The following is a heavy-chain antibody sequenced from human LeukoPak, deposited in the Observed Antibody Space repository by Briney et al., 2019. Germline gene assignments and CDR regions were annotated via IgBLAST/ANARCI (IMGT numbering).Heavy chain of an antibody. Sequence: GGSLRLSCAASGFTFSSYNMNWVRLAPGKGLEGVSAISSSSAYIYYADSVRGRFTISRDNAKNSLYLQMNSLRAEDTAVYYCAGLGITMNGGVWGTGITVT. D-gene: IGHD3-10*02. CDR3: AGLGITMNGGV. J-gene: IGHJ6*03. V-gene: IGHV3-21*01. CDR2: ISSSSAYI. CDR1: GFTFSSYN.